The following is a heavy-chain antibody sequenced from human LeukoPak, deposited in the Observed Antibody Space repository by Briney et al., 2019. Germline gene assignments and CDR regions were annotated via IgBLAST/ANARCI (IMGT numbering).Heavy chain of an antibody. D-gene: IGHD7-27*01. CDR1: GYTFTGYF. J-gene: IGHJ4*02. Sequence: ASVKVSCKASGYTFTGYFMHWVRQAPGQGLEGMGRINPNSGDTNYAQTLQGRVTMTRDTSISTVYMELSRLRSDDTAVYYCARDLSSTSNWELDYWGQGTLVTVSS. V-gene: IGHV1-2*06. CDR3: ARDLSSTSNWELDY. CDR2: INPNSGDT.